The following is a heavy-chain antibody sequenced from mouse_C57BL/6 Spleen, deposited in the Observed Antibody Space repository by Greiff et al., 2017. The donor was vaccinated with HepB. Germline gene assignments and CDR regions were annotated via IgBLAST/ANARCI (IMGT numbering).Heavy chain of an antibody. Sequence: EVMLVESGGGLVKPGGSLKLSCAASGFTFSDYGMHWVRQAPEKGLEWVAYISSGSSTIYYADTVKGRFTISRDNAKNTLFLQMTSLRSEDTAMYYCSRRDDYAYWYFDVWGTGTTVTVSS. D-gene: IGHD2-4*01. CDR3: SRRDDYAYWYFDV. V-gene: IGHV5-17*01. CDR1: GFTFSDYG. J-gene: IGHJ1*03. CDR2: ISSGSSTI.